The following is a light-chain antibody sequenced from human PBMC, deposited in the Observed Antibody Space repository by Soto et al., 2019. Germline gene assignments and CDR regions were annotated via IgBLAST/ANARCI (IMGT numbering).Light chain of an antibody. CDR2: DAS. J-gene: IGKJ3*01. CDR1: QSISTY. Sequence: EIVLTQSPATLSLSPGERATLSCRASQSISTYLAWHQQKPGQAPRLLIYDASKRATGIPARFSGSGSGTDFTLTISSLEPEDVAVYYCQQRGNWPLTFGPGTRVDI. CDR3: QQRGNWPLT. V-gene: IGKV3-11*01.